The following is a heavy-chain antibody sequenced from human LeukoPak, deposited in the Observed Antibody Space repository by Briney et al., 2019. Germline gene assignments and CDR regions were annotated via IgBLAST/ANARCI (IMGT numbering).Heavy chain of an antibody. CDR3: VVVSSYMDV. D-gene: IGHD2-15*01. V-gene: IGHV3-48*03. Sequence: GGSLRLSCAASGFTFSSYAMSWVRQAPGKGLEWVSYISSSGSTIYYADSVKGRFTISRDNAKNSLYLQMNSLRAEDTAVYRVVVVSSYMDVWGKGTTVTVSS. CDR2: ISSSGSTI. J-gene: IGHJ6*03. CDR1: GFTFSSYA.